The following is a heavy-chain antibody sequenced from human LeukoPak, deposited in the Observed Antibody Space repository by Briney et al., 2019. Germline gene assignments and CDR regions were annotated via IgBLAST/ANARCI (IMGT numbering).Heavy chain of an antibody. J-gene: IGHJ6*03. V-gene: IGHV1-8*01. CDR1: GYTFTSYD. CDR2: MNPNSGNT. CDR3: ARRTGWFGELYHYYMDV. D-gene: IGHD3-10*01. Sequence: GASVKVSCKASGYTFTSYDINWVRQATGQGLEWMGWMNPNSGNTGYAQKFQGRVTMTRNTSISTAYMELSSLRSEDTAVYYCARRTGWFGELYHYYMDVWGKGTTVTVSS.